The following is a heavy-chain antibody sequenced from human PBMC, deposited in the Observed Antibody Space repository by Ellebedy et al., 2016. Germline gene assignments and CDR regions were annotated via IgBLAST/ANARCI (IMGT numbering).Heavy chain of an antibody. CDR1: GFTLSTIGVG. D-gene: IGHD6-13*01. V-gene: IGHV2-5*02. CDR3: ARDVPAAPVKHAFDI. J-gene: IGHJ3*02. Sequence: SGPTLVXPTQTLTLTCTFSGFTLSTIGVGVGWIRQPPGKALECLAFIYWDDDIRYSPSLKTRVTITKDTSKNQVVLTMINMDPVDTATYYCARDVPAAPVKHAFDIWGQGTMVTVSS. CDR2: IYWDDDI.